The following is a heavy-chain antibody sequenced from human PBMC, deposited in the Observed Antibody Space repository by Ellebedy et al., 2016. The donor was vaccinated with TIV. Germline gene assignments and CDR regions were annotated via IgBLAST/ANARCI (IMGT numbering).Heavy chain of an antibody. CDR3: ARDRRIAVAGWFDP. Sequence: GESLKISCAASGFTFSSYGMHWVRQAPGKGLEWVAVIWYDGSNKYYADSVKGRFTISRDNAKNTLYLQMNSLGAEETAVYYCARDRRIAVAGWFDPWGQGTLVTVSS. CDR1: GFTFSSYG. D-gene: IGHD6-19*01. J-gene: IGHJ5*02. CDR2: IWYDGSNK. V-gene: IGHV3-33*01.